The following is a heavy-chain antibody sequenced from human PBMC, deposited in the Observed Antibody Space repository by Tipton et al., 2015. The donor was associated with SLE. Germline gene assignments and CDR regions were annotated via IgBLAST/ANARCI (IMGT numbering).Heavy chain of an antibody. Sequence: LRLSCTVSGGSISSYYWSWIRQPPGKGLGWIGYIYTSGSTNYNPSLKSRVTISVDTSKNQFSLKLSSVTAADTAVYYCARKGSFCGEPRDAFDIWGQGTMVTVSS. CDR3: ARKGSFCGEPRDAFDI. J-gene: IGHJ3*02. CDR2: IYTSGST. V-gene: IGHV4-4*08. CDR1: GGSISSYY. D-gene: IGHD1-26*01.